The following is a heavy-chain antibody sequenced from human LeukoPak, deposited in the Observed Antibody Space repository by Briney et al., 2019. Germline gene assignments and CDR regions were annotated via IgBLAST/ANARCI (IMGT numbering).Heavy chain of an antibody. Sequence: SETLSLTCSASGDSMNGYYWIWIRQTAGKGLEWIGRLFTGGNAECNPSLKSRVTMSVETSKSQFSLKLTSVTAADTAIYYCARGLRWDSGNDWGPEHWGQGVLVTVSS. CDR3: ARGLRWDSGNDWGPEH. J-gene: IGHJ4*02. V-gene: IGHV4-4*07. CDR1: GDSMNGYY. D-gene: IGHD5-12*01. CDR2: LFTGGNA.